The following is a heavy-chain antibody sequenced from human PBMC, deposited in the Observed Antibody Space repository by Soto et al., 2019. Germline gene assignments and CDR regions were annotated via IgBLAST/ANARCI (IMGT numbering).Heavy chain of an antibody. V-gene: IGHV1-18*01. CDR3: ARDLEYYDSSGYRGSWFDP. Sequence: APVKVSCKASGYTFTRHGISWVRQAPGQRLGWMGWISAYNGNTNYAQKLQGRVTMTTDTSTSTAYMELRSLRSDDTAVYYCARDLEYYDSSGYRGSWFDPWGQGTLVTVSS. CDR2: ISAYNGNT. D-gene: IGHD3-22*01. CDR1: GYTFTRHG. J-gene: IGHJ5*02.